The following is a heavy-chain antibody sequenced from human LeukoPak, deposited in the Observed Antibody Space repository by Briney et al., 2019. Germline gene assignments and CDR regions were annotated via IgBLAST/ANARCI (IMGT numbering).Heavy chain of an antibody. CDR3: ASLIAARKSSFDY. CDR1: GFTFSSYS. Sequence: GGSLRLSCAASGFTFSSYSMNWVRQAPGKGLEWLSYISSSSSTIYYADSVKGRFPISRDNAKNSLYLQMNSLRAEDTAVYYCASLIAARKSSFDYWGQGTLVTVSS. CDR2: ISSSSSTI. V-gene: IGHV3-48*04. J-gene: IGHJ4*02. D-gene: IGHD6-6*01.